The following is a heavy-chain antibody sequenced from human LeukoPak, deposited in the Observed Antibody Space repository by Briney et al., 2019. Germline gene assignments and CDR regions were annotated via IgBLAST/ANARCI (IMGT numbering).Heavy chain of an antibody. CDR1: GYSFTSYW. V-gene: IGHV5-51*03. CDR3: ARRRKSSSSSSGWFDP. D-gene: IGHD6-6*01. J-gene: IGHJ5*02. Sequence: GESLKISXKGSGYSFTSYWIGWVRQMPGKGLEWMGIIYPGDSDTRYSPSFQGQVTISADKSIITAYLQWSSLRASDTAMYYCARRRKSSSSSSGWFDPWGQGTLVTVSS. CDR2: IYPGDSDT.